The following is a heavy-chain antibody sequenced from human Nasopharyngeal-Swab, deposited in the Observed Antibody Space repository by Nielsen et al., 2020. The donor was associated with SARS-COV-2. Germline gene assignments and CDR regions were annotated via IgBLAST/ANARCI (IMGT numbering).Heavy chain of an antibody. Sequence: GGSLRLSCAASGFTFSSYEMNWVRQAPGKGLEWVSYISSSGSTIYYADSVKGRFTISRDNAKNSLYLQMNSLRAEDTAVYYCARDKARYNWNLSLGWYFDLWGRGILVTVSS. CDR3: ARDKARYNWNLSLGWYFDL. V-gene: IGHV3-48*03. J-gene: IGHJ2*01. CDR2: ISSSGSTI. D-gene: IGHD1-20*01. CDR1: GFTFSSYE.